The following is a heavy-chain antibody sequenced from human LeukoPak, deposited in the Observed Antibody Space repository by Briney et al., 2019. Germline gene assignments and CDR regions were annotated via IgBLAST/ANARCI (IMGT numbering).Heavy chain of an antibody. CDR2: IYCSGNT. D-gene: IGHD3-22*01. J-gene: IGHJ3*02. CDR3: ARDHYYDSSGSPRPAFDI. Sequence: SETLSLTCTVSGGSISSGDYYWSWIRQPPGKGLVWIGYIYCSGNTYYNPSLKSRVTISVDTSKNQFSLKLSSVTAADTAVYYCARDHYYDSSGSPRPAFDIWGQGTMVTVSS. CDR1: GGSISSGDYY. V-gene: IGHV4-30-4*01.